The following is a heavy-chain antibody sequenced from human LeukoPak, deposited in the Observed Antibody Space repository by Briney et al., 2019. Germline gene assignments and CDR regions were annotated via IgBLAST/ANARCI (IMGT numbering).Heavy chain of an antibody. D-gene: IGHD3-9*01. CDR2: INPRDGET. CDR3: ARSGYARLYYDILTGYYSDYYYYMDV. J-gene: IGHJ6*03. V-gene: IGHV1-2*06. Sequence: ASVKVSCKASGYNFVGYYIHWVRQAPGQGLEWMGRINPRDGETNFAQKFQGRVTMTTDTSTSTAYMELRSLRSDDTAAYYCARSGYARLYYDILTGYYSDYYYYMDVWGKGTTVTVSS. CDR1: GYNFVGYY.